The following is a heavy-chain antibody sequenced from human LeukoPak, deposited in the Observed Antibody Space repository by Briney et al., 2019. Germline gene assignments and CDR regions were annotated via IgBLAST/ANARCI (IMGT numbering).Heavy chain of an antibody. CDR1: GFTFSSYA. CDR3: ARDYTGYFP. V-gene: IGHV3-7*03. D-gene: IGHD3-9*01. CDR2: IKTDGSEK. Sequence: PGGSLRLSCAASGFTFSSYAMSWVRQAPGKGLEWVANIKTDGSEKYYVDSVKGRFTISRDNAKNSLYLQMYSLRAEDTAVYYCARDYTGYFPWGQGTLVIVSS. J-gene: IGHJ5*02.